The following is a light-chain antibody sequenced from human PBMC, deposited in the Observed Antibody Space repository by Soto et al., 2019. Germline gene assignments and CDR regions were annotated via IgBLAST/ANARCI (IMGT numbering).Light chain of an antibody. CDR2: GAS. Sequence: TPSPSSLSASVGARVTITCQASQGINNYLALYQQKPGQAPRLLIYGASNRATGIPDRFSGSGSGTDFTLTISRLEPEDFAVYYCQQYGSSGTVGQGTK. CDR3: QQYGSSGT. J-gene: IGKJ1*01. CDR1: QGINNY. V-gene: IGKV3-20*01.